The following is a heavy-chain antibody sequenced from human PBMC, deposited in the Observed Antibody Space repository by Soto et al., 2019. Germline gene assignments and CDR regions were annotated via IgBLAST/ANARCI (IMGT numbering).Heavy chain of an antibody. D-gene: IGHD2-21*01. V-gene: IGHV2-5*02. CDR1: GFPLGTYGVG. CDR2: IYWDDDK. J-gene: IGHJ2*01. Sequence: QITLNESGPTLVKPTQTLTLTCTFSGFPLGTYGVGVGWIRQPPGKALEWLALIYWDDDKRYSPSLKSRLTITKHTHKSQVFLTLTNMDPLDTATYYCAHRGGVIVDWYFDLWGRGTPVIVSS. CDR3: AHRGGVIVDWYFDL.